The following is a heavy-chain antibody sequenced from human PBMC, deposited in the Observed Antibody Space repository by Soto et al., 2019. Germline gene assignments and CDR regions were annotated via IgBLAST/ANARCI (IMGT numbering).Heavy chain of an antibody. V-gene: IGHV3-49*03. D-gene: IGHD2-2*01. Sequence: PGGSLSLSCTASGFTFGDYAMSWFRQAPGKGLEWVGFIRSKAYGGTTEYAASVKGRFTISRDDSKSIAYLQMNSLKTEDTAVYYCTRDLEGVVVVVPAAKFWGQGTLVTVSS. CDR1: GFTFGDYA. CDR3: TRDLEGVVVVVPAAKF. CDR2: IRSKAYGGTT. J-gene: IGHJ4*02.